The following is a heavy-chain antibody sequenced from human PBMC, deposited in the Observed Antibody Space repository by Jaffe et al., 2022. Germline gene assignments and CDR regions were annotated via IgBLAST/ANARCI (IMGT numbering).Heavy chain of an antibody. CDR3: TTDRRAWSVNLRLHY. Sequence: EVQLVESGGGLVKPGGSLRLSCAASGFIFSNAWMSWVRQAPGKGLEWVGRIKSKIDGGTADYAAPVKGRFTISRDDSKNTLYLQMNSLRTEDTAVYYCTTDRRAWSVNLRLHYWGQGTLVTVSS. J-gene: IGHJ4*02. CDR1: GFIFSNAW. V-gene: IGHV3-15*01. D-gene: IGHD3-3*01. CDR2: IKSKIDGGTA.